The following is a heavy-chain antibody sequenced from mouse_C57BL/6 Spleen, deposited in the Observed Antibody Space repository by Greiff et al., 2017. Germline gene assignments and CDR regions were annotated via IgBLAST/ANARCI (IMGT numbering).Heavy chain of an antibody. J-gene: IGHJ4*01. V-gene: IGHV1-52*01. CDR2: IDPSDSET. CDR1: GYTFTSYW. CDR3: ARRGGNYNYYAMDY. Sequence: QVHVKQPGAELVRPGSSVKLSCKASGYTFTSYWMHWVKQRPIQGLEWIGNIDPSDSETHYNQKFKDKATLTVDKSSSTAYMQLSSLTSEDSAVYYCARRGGNYNYYAMDYWGQGTSVTVSS. D-gene: IGHD2-1*01.